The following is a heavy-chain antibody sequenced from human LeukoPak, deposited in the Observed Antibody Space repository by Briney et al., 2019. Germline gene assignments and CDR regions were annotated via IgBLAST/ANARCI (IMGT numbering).Heavy chain of an antibody. J-gene: IGHJ4*02. CDR3: AREGGQPPMIDY. V-gene: IGHV4-30-4*01. CDR1: GGSISSGDYY. D-gene: IGHD3-22*01. CDR2: IYYSGST. Sequence: PSETLSLTCTVSGGSISSGDYYWSWIRQPPGKGLEWIGYIYYSGSTYYNPSLKSRVTISVDTSKNQFSLKLSSVTAADTAVYYCAREGGQPPMIDYWGQGTLVTVSS.